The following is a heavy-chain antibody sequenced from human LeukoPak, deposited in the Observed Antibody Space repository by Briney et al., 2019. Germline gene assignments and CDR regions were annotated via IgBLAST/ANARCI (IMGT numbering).Heavy chain of an antibody. D-gene: IGHD5-12*01. CDR3: ARDLRGYSGYDSDF. CDR1: GFTFSRYA. V-gene: IGHV3-23*01. J-gene: IGHJ4*02. Sequence: GGSLRLSCAASGFTFSRYAMSWVRQAPAKGLEWVSVISGSGENTHYADSVKGRFTISRDNSKNTLYLQMNSLRVEDTAVYYCARDLRGYSGYDSDFWGQGTLVTVSS. CDR2: ISGSGENT.